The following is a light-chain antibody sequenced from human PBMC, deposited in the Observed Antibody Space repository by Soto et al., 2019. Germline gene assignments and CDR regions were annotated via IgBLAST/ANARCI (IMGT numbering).Light chain of an antibody. CDR1: SSDVGGYNY. Sequence: QSVLTQPASVSGSPGQSITISCTGTSSDVGGYNYVSWYQQHPGKAPKLMIYDVSNRPSGVSNRCSGSKSGNTASLTISGLQAEDEADYYCSSYTSSSTLGFGGGTKVTVL. CDR2: DVS. V-gene: IGLV2-14*01. CDR3: SSYTSSSTLG. J-gene: IGLJ2*01.